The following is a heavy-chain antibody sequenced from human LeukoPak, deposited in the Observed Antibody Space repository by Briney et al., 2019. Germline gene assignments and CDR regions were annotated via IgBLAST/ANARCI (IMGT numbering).Heavy chain of an antibody. V-gene: IGHV3-30*18. Sequence: GGSLRLSCAASGFTFSSYGMHWVRQAPGKGLEWVAVISYDGSNKYYADSVKGRFTISRDNSKNTLYLQMNSLRSEDTAVYYCAKDRDYYFDYWGQGTLVTVSS. J-gene: IGHJ4*02. CDR1: GFTFSSYG. D-gene: IGHD3/OR15-3a*01. CDR2: ISYDGSNK. CDR3: AKDRDYYFDY.